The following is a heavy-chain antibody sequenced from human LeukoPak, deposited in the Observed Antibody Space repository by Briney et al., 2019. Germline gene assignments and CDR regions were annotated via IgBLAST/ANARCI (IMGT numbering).Heavy chain of an antibody. Sequence: SETLPLTCAVYGGSFSGYYWSWIRQPPGKGLEWIGEINHSGSTNYNPSLKSRVTVSVDTSKNQFSLKLSSVTAADTAVYYCARRPLGYCSSTSCPTPYYFDYWGQGTLVTVSS. D-gene: IGHD2-2*01. J-gene: IGHJ4*02. CDR2: INHSGST. CDR3: ARRPLGYCSSTSCPTPYYFDY. V-gene: IGHV4-34*01. CDR1: GGSFSGYY.